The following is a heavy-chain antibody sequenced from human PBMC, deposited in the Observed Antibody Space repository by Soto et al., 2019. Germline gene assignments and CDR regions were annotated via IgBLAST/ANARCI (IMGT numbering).Heavy chain of an antibody. V-gene: IGHV3-23*01. J-gene: IGHJ4*02. CDR2: ISGSGGST. CDR1: GFTFSSYA. Sequence: EVQLLESGGGVVQPGGSLRLSCAASGFTFSSYAMSWVRQAPGKGLEWVSAISGSGGSTYYADSVKGRFTISRDNSKNTLNLQMNILRAEDTAVDYCAYVRQPYCSGGSCDRGLDYWGQGTLVTVSS. CDR3: AYVRQPYCSGGSCDRGLDY. D-gene: IGHD2-15*01.